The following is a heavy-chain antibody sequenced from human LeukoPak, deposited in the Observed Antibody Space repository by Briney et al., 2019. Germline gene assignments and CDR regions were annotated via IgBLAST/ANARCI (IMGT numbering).Heavy chain of an antibody. Sequence: PGGSLRLSCAASGITFSSYWMSWVRQAPGKGLEWVSAISGSGGSTYYADSVKGRFTISRDNSKNTLYLQMNTLRAEDTAVYYCAKVDLDTAMVTAFDYWGQGTLVTVSS. CDR1: GITFSSYW. CDR2: ISGSGGST. D-gene: IGHD5-18*01. V-gene: IGHV3-23*01. CDR3: AKVDLDTAMVTAFDY. J-gene: IGHJ4*02.